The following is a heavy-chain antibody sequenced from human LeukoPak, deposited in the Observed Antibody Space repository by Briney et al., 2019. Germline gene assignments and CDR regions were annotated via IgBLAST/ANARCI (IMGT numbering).Heavy chain of an antibody. CDR3: AKDGSSSSTYYFYFDY. D-gene: IGHD3-22*01. CDR1: GFTFSTYA. Sequence: GGSLRLSYAASGFTFSTYAMSWVRQAPGKGLEWVSAISGRGDSTYYADSVKGRFTISRDYSKNTLYLQMNSLRAEDTAVYYCAKDGSSSSTYYFYFDYWGQGTLVTVSS. J-gene: IGHJ4*02. V-gene: IGHV3-23*01. CDR2: ISGRGDST.